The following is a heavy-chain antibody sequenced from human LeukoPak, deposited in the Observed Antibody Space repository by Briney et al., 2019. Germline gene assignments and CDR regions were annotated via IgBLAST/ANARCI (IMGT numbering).Heavy chain of an antibody. D-gene: IGHD5-12*01. CDR3: ARDLEEGGYRAFDI. Sequence: GGSLRLSCAASGFTFSSYWMSWVRQAPGKGLEWVANIKQDGSEKYYVDSVKGRFTISRDNAKNSLYLQMNSLRAEDTAVYYCARDLEEGGYRAFDIWGQGTMVTVSS. CDR2: IKQDGSEK. J-gene: IGHJ3*02. CDR1: GFTFSSYW. V-gene: IGHV3-7*01.